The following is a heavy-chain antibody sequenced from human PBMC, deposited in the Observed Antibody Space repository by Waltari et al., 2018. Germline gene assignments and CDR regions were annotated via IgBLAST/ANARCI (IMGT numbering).Heavy chain of an antibody. Sequence: QVQLQQWGAGLLKPSETLSLTCAVYGGSFSGYYWSWIRQPPGKGLEWIGEINQRGSTNYNPSLKSRVTISVDTSKNQFSLKLSSVTAADTAVYYCARGNKLLPSKSFDYWGQGTLVTVSS. D-gene: IGHD1-1*01. J-gene: IGHJ4*02. V-gene: IGHV4-34*01. CDR1: GGSFSGYY. CDR2: INQRGST. CDR3: ARGNKLLPSKSFDY.